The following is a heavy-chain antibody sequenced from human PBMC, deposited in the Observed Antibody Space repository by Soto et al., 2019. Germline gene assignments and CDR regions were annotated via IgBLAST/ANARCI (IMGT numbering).Heavy chain of an antibody. V-gene: IGHV4-39*07. Sequence: SETLSLTCTVSGGSISSSNYFWGWIRQPPGKGLEWIGSMYYSGSTYYNPSLKSRVTISVDTSKNQFSLKLSSVTAADTAVYYCARYNWGAMGAFDIWGQGTMVT. CDR3: ARYNWGAMGAFDI. D-gene: IGHD1-1*01. CDR1: GGSISSSNYF. J-gene: IGHJ3*02. CDR2: MYYSGST.